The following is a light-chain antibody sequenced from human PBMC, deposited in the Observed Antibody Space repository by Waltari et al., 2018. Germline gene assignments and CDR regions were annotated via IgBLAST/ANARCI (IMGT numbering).Light chain of an antibody. CDR2: KAS. V-gene: IGKV1-12*01. CDR1: QSISSW. Sequence: DIQMTQSPSSLSASVGDTVTLPCRASQSISSWLDWYQQKPGKAPKLLIYKASSLQSGVPSRFSGSGSGTEFTLTISSLQPEDFATYYCLHFSSSPYSFGQGTEVEIK. CDR3: LHFSSSPYS. J-gene: IGKJ2*03.